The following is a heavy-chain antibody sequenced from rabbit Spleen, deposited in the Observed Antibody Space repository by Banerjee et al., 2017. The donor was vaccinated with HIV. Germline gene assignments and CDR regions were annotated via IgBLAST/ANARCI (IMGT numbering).Heavy chain of an antibody. CDR1: GFSFSSGYD. CDR3: ARDYNSGWDL. J-gene: IGHJ4*01. V-gene: IGHV1S45*01. Sequence: QEQLEESGGGLVKPEGSLTLTCTVSGFSFSSGYDMCWVRQSPGKGLEWIACIWTGSSVKPYYANWAKGRFTISRDNAQNTVDLQINSLTAADTATYFCARDYNSGWDLWGPGTLVTVS. D-gene: IGHD4-1*01. CDR2: IWTGSSVKP.